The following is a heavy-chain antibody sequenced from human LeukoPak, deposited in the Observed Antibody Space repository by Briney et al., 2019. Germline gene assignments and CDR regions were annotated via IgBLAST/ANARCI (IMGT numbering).Heavy chain of an antibody. J-gene: IGHJ4*02. CDR2: ISASGITT. CDR3: AKDDAWLRFGE. V-gene: IGHV3-23*01. CDR1: GFTFSNNA. Sequence: PGGSLRLSCAASGFTFSNNAMSWVRQAPGKGLEWVSGISASGITTYYADSVKGRFTISRDNSKNMLYLEVISLTADDTAVYYCAKDDAWLRFGEWSQGTLVTVSS. D-gene: IGHD3-10*01.